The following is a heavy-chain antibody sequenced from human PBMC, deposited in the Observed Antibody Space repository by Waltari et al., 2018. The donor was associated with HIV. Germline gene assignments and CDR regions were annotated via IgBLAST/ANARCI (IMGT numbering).Heavy chain of an antibody. J-gene: IGHJ6*02. CDR2: FIPIFGTP. Sequence: QVQLVQSGAELKKPGSSVTVSCRASGGIFSSNGITWVRQAPGQGLEWMGGFIPIFGTPNYAQKFQGRVTITADESTGTAYMELRSLRSEDTAVYYCARRFTWNKSYYYYGLAVWGQGTTVTVSS. V-gene: IGHV1-69*01. CDR3: ARRFTWNKSYYYYGLAV. D-gene: IGHD3-10*01. CDR1: GGIFSSNG.